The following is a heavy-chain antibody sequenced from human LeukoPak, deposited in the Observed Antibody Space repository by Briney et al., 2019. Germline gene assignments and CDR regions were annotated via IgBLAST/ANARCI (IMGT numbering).Heavy chain of an antibody. Sequence: SETLSLTCTVSGGSISSYYWSWIRQPPGKGLEWIGEINHSGSTNYNPSLKSRVTISVDTSKNQFSLKLSSVTAADTAVYYCARRSTSCYSCSWGQGTLVTVSS. D-gene: IGHD2-2*02. V-gene: IGHV4-34*01. CDR1: GGSISSYY. J-gene: IGHJ5*02. CDR2: INHSGST. CDR3: ARRSTSCYSCS.